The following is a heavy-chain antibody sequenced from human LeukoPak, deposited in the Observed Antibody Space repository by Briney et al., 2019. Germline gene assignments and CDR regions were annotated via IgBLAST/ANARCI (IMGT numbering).Heavy chain of an antibody. J-gene: IGHJ6*03. CDR2: ISGSGGST. V-gene: IGHV3-23*01. D-gene: IGHD3-10*01. Sequence: PGGSLRLSCAASGFTFSSYAMSWVRQAPGKGLEWVSAISGSGGSTYYADSVKGRFTISRDNAKNSLYLQMNSLRAEDTAVYHCATSMVRGVIYYYYMDVWGKGTTVTVSS. CDR1: GFTFSSYA. CDR3: ATSMVRGVIYYYYMDV.